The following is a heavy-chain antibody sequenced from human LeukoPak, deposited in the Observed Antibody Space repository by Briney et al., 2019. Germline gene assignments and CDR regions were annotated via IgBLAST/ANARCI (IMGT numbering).Heavy chain of an antibody. CDR1: GFTFSSYG. Sequence: GGSLRLSCAASGFTFSSYGMHWVRQAPGKGLEWVAVISYDGSNKYYADSVKDRFTISRDNSKNTLYLQMNSLRAEDTAVYYCAKGLYSSGWYGGDYWGQGTLVTVSS. D-gene: IGHD6-19*01. CDR2: ISYDGSNK. CDR3: AKGLYSSGWYGGDY. V-gene: IGHV3-30*18. J-gene: IGHJ4*02.